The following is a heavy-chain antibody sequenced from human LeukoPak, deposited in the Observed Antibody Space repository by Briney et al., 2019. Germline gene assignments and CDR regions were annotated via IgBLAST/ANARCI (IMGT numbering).Heavy chain of an antibody. V-gene: IGHV1-18*01. CDR3: ARGRDILTSPYGLDV. D-gene: IGHD3-9*01. CDR2: ISGYNGKT. CDR1: GYAFNTNA. Sequence: ASVKASCKASGYAFNTNAITWVRQAPGQGLEWMGWISGYNGKTNYAQKFQGRVTMTTDTSTSTAYMELRSLRSDDTAVYYCARGRDILTSPYGLDVWGQGTTVIVSS. J-gene: IGHJ6*02.